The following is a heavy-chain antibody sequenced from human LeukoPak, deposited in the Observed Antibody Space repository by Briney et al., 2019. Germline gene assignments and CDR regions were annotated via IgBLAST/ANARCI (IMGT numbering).Heavy chain of an antibody. D-gene: IGHD3-10*01. J-gene: IGHJ1*01. V-gene: IGHV4-34*01. CDR1: GGSFSGYY. CDR3: ARALYYYGSGSYYSPEYFQH. Sequence: TSETLSLTCAVYGGSFSGYYWSWIRQPPGKGLEWIGEINHSGSTSYNPSLKSRVTISVDTSKNQFSLKLSSVTAADTAVYYCARALYYYGSGSYYSPEYFQHWGQGTLVTVSS. CDR2: INHSGST.